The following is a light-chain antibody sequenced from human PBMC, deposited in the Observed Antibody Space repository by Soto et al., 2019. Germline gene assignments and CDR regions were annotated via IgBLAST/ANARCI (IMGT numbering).Light chain of an antibody. CDR1: QSVSNNY. CDR2: DAS. J-gene: IGKJ5*01. CDR3: QQRSNWPPIT. Sequence: EIVLTQSPGTLSLSPGERATLSCRASQSVSNNYLAWYQQKPGQAPRLLIYDASNRATGIPARFSGSGSGTDFTLTISRLEPEDFAVYYCQQRSNWPPITFGQGTRLEIK. V-gene: IGKV3-11*01.